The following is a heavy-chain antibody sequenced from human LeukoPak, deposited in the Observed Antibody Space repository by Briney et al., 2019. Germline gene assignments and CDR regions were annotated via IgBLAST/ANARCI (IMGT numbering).Heavy chain of an antibody. CDR1: GGTFSSYA. Sequence: GASVKVSCKASGGTFSSYAISWVRQAPGQGLEWMGRIIPILGIANYAQKFQGRVTITADKSTSTAYMELSSLRSEDTAVYYCARDSVQLERRLFYYYGMDVWGQGTTVTVSS. V-gene: IGHV1-69*04. J-gene: IGHJ6*02. D-gene: IGHD1-1*01. CDR3: ARDSVQLERRLFYYYGMDV. CDR2: IIPILGIA.